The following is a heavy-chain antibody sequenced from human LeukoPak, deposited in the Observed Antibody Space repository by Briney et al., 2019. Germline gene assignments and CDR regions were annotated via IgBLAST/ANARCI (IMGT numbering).Heavy chain of an antibody. D-gene: IGHD3-22*01. J-gene: IGHJ4*02. Sequence: GGSLRLSCTASGFTFGDYAMSWFRQAPGKGLEWVGFIRSKAYGGTTEYAASVKGRFTTSRDDSKSIAYLQMNSLKTEDTAVYYCTRSPDNYYDSSGYYFDYWGQGTLVTVSS. CDR3: TRSPDNYYDSSGYYFDY. V-gene: IGHV3-49*03. CDR1: GFTFGDYA. CDR2: IRSKAYGGTT.